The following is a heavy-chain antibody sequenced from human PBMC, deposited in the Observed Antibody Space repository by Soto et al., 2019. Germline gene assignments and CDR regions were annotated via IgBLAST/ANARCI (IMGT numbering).Heavy chain of an antibody. J-gene: IGHJ6*03. CDR1: GGSISSYY. Sequence: SETLSLTCTVSGGSISSYYWSWIRQPPGKGLEWIGYIYYSGSTNYNPSLKSRVTISVDTSKNQFSLKLSSVTAADTAVYYCASSSSTSDNYYYYMDVWGKGTTVTVSS. CDR3: ASSSSTSDNYYYYMDV. CDR2: IYYSGST. V-gene: IGHV4-59*08. D-gene: IGHD2-2*01.